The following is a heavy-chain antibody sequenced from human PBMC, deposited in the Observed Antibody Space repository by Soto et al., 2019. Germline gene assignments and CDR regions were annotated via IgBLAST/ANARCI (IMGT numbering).Heavy chain of an antibody. CDR1: GGSFSGYY. D-gene: IGHD6-6*01. V-gene: IGHV4-34*01. CDR2: INHSGST. Sequence: ASETLSLTCAVYGGSFSGYYWSWIRQPPGKGLEWIGEINHSGSTNYNPSLKSRVTISVDTSKNQFSLKLSSVTAADTAVYYCARGLSIAARRVYYYYGMDVWGQGTTVTVSS. J-gene: IGHJ6*02. CDR3: ARGLSIAARRVYYYYGMDV.